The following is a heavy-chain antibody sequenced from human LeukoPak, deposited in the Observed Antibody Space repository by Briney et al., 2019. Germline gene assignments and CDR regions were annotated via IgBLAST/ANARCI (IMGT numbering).Heavy chain of an antibody. CDR3: ARGSTTVTARGYFDF. D-gene: IGHD4-17*01. Sequence: PGGSLRLSCAASGFTFSDYYMSWIRQAPGKGLEWVSYISSSGSTIYYVDSVKGRFTISRDNAKNSLYLQMNSLRAEDTAVYYCARGSTTVTARGYFDFWGQGTLVTVSS. CDR2: ISSSGSTI. J-gene: IGHJ4*02. CDR1: GFTFSDYY. V-gene: IGHV3-11*04.